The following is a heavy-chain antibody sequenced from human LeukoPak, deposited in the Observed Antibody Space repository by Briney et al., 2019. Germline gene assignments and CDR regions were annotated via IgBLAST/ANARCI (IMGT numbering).Heavy chain of an antibody. Sequence: PSETLSLTCTVSGGSISSYYWSWIRQPPGKGLEWIGYIYYSGSTNYNPSLKSRVTISVDTSKNQFSLKLSSVTAADTAVYYCARYLYDHSSPNWFDPWGQGTLVTVSS. V-gene: IGHV4-59*01. J-gene: IGHJ5*02. CDR1: GGSISSYY. D-gene: IGHD6-13*01. CDR2: IYYSGST. CDR3: ARYLYDHSSPNWFDP.